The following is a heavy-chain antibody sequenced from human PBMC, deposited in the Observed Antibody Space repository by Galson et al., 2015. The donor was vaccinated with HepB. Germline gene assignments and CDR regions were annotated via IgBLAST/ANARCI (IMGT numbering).Heavy chain of an antibody. J-gene: IGHJ2*01. V-gene: IGHV3-74*01. CDR2: LNSDGSST. Sequence: SLRFPCAVSRSTFSSPWMPWVRQAPGKGLVWVSRLNSDGSSTSYADSVKGRFTISRDNAKNTLYLQMNSLRAEDTAVYYCARDPNSSGWYAVGWYFDLWGRGTLVTVSS. CDR3: ARDPNSSGWYAVGWYFDL. CDR1: RSTFSSPW. D-gene: IGHD6-19*01.